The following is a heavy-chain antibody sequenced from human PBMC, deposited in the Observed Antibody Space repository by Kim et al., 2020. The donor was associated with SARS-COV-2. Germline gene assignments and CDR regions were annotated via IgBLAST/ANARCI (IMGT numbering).Heavy chain of an antibody. J-gene: IGHJ4*02. CDR3: AKDGVWGSYRPPGEY. D-gene: IGHD3-16*02. CDR2: ISYDGINK. Sequence: GGSLRLSCAVSGFTFSSYGMHWVRQAPGKGLEWVAVISYDGINKYYADSVKGRFTISRDNSKNTLYLQMNSLTAEDTAVYYCAKDGVWGSYRPPGEYWGQGAPCTVSS. CDR1: GFTFSSYG. V-gene: IGHV3-30*18.